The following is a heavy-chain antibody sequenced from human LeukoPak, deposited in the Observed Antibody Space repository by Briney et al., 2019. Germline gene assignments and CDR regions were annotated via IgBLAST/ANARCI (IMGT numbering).Heavy chain of an antibody. CDR3: ASDLEAIDGSSHDAFDI. CDR1: GGSISSGDYY. J-gene: IGHJ3*02. V-gene: IGHV4-30-4*08. Sequence: SQTLSLTCTVSGGSISSGDYYWSWIRQPPGKGLEWIGYIYYSGSTYYNPSLKSRVTISVDTSKNQFSLKLSSVTAADTAVYYCASDLEAIDGSSHDAFDIWGQGTMVTVSS. D-gene: IGHD1-26*01. CDR2: IYYSGST.